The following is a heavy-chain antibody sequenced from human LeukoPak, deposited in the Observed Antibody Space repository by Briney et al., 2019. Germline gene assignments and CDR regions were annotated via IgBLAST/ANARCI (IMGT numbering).Heavy chain of an antibody. CDR2: ISSSGSTI. V-gene: IGHV3-48*03. J-gene: IGHJ4*02. CDR3: ARGDGSGWGLVDY. Sequence: PGGSLRLSCAASGFTFSSYEMNWVRQAPGKGLEWVSYISSSGSTIYYADSVKGRFTISRDNAKNSLYLQMNSLRAEDTAVYYCARGDGSGWGLVDYWGQGTLVTVSS. CDR1: GFTFSSYE. D-gene: IGHD6-19*01.